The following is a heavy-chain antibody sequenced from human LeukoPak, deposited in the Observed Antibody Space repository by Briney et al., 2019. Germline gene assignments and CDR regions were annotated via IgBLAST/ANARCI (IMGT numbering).Heavy chain of an antibody. D-gene: IGHD5-18*01. CDR1: GYTFTGYF. CDR2: INPNSGGT. CDR3: AASSGYSYGYGY. Sequence: ASVKVSCKASGYTFTGYFMHWVRQAPGQGLEWMGWINPNSGGTNYAQKFQGRATMTRDTSISTAYMELSRLRSDDTAVYYCAASSGYSYGYGYWGQGTLVTVSS. J-gene: IGHJ4*02. V-gene: IGHV1-2*02.